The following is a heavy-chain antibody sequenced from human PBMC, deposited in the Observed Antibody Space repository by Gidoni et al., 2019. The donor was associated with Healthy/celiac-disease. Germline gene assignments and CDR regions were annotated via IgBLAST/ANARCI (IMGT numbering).Heavy chain of an antibody. CDR2: IYYSGST. J-gene: IGHJ6*02. Sequence: QVQLQESGPGLVKPSETLSLTCTVSGGSIRSYYWSWIRQPPGKGLEWIGYIYYSGSTNYNPSLKSRVTISVDTSKNQFSLKLSSVTAADTAVYYCARLDYDFWSGYYYYGMDVWGQGTTVTVSS. CDR3: ARLDYDFWSGYYYYGMDV. D-gene: IGHD3-3*01. CDR1: GGSIRSYY. V-gene: IGHV4-59*08.